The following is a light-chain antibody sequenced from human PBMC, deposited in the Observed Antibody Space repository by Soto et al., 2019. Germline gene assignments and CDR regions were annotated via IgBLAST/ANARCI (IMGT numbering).Light chain of an antibody. V-gene: IGLV2-14*01. CDR2: EVS. CDR3: SSYTSSNTVI. J-gene: IGLJ2*01. Sequence: QSVLTQPASVSGSPGQSITFSCTGTSSDIGTYNYVSWYQQHPGKAPKLMIYEVSNRPSGVSNRFSGSKSGYTASLIISGLRTEDEADYYCSSYTSSNTVIFGGGTKLTVL. CDR1: SSDIGTYNY.